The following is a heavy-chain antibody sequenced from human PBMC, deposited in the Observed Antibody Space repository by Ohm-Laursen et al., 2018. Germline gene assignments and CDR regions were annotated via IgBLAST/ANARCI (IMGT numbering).Heavy chain of an antibody. CDR2: TYYGSKWYN. V-gene: IGHV6-1*01. Sequence: QTLSLTCAISGDSVSSNSAAWNWLRHSPSRGLEWLGRTYYGSKWYNDYAVSVKSRITINPDTSKNQFSLQLNSVTPEDTAVYYCARGRVYGISRPFDYWGQGTLVTVSS. D-gene: IGHD6-13*01. J-gene: IGHJ4*02. CDR1: GDSVSSNSAA. CDR3: ARGRVYGISRPFDY.